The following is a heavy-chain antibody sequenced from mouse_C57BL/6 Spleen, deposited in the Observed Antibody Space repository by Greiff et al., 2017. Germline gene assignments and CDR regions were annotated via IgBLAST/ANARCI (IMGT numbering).Heavy chain of an antibody. CDR3: AKGDGYGNYAWCSY. CDR2: INPSSGYT. Sequence: VQLQQSGAELARPGASMKMSCKASGYTFTSYTMHWVKQRPGQGLEWIGYINPSSGYTKYNQKFKDKATLTADKSSSTAYMQLSSLTSEDSAVYYCAKGDGYGNYAWCSYWGQGPLVTVSA. CDR1: GYTFTSYT. J-gene: IGHJ3*01. V-gene: IGHV1-4*01. D-gene: IGHD2-10*02.